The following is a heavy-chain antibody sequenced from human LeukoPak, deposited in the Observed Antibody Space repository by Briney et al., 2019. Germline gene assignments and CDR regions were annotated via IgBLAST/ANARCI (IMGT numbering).Heavy chain of an antibody. CDR2: ISTSGSVF. CDR1: GFNLSAYN. J-gene: IGHJ4*02. Sequence: GGSLRLSCTMSGFNLSAYNMNWFRQAPGKGLEWVSFISTSGSVFYYADSVKGRFTISRDDSNNALYLQMHSLRAEDTALYYCASGPPFLKYFEYWGQGTLVTVSS. CDR3: ASGPPFLKYFEY. D-gene: IGHD3-3*01. V-gene: IGHV3-11*01.